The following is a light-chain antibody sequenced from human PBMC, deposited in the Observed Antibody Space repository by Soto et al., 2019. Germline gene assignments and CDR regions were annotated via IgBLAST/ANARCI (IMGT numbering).Light chain of an antibody. V-gene: IGKV3-20*01. Sequence: EIVLTQSPGTMSLSPGQRATLSCTASETIPRSYLAWYQQTPGQAPRLLIFDASRRATGIPDRFSGSGSGTDFSLTISRLEPEDFAVYYCQQFVESPYTFGQGTKLEIK. CDR1: ETIPRSY. CDR2: DAS. CDR3: QQFVESPYT. J-gene: IGKJ2*01.